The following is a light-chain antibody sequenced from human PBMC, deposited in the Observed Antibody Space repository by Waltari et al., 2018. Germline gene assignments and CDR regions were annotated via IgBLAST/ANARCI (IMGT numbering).Light chain of an antibody. CDR3: QKYGNLPAT. V-gene: IGKV3-20*01. J-gene: IGKJ1*01. Sequence: EIMLKRSPGPLPLSPGDRATLSCRASQSISRFLPWSQQKPCQATRLLINDASTRATGIPDRFSGSGSGTDFSLTNSRMEPEDIAVYYCQKYGNLPATFGQGTKVEIK. CDR2: DAS. CDR1: QSISRF.